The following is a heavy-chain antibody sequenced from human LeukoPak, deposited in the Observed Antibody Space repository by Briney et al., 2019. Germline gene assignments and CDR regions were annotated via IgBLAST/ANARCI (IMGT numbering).Heavy chain of an antibody. Sequence: ASAKVSCKASGYTFTSYDINWVRQATGQGLEWMGWMNPNSGNTGYAQKFQGRATMTRNTSISTAYMELSSLRSEDTAVYYCARSYGDGDAFDIWGQGTMVTVSS. J-gene: IGHJ3*02. CDR1: GYTFTSYD. D-gene: IGHD4-17*01. V-gene: IGHV1-8*01. CDR2: MNPNSGNT. CDR3: ARSYGDGDAFDI.